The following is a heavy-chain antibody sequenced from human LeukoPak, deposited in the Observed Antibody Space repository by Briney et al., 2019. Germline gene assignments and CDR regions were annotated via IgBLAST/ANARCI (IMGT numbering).Heavy chain of an antibody. J-gene: IGHJ6*02. CDR1: GFTFSSYG. CDR2: ISYDGSNK. CDR3: AKDQFRQQLPTGYYYYGMDV. D-gene: IGHD6-13*01. V-gene: IGHV3-30*18. Sequence: GGSLRLSCAASGFTFSSYGMHWVRQAPGKGLEWVAVISYDGSNKYYADSVKGRFTISRDNSKNTLYLQMNSLRAEDTAVYYCAKDQFRQQLPTGYYYYGMDVWGQGTTVTVSS.